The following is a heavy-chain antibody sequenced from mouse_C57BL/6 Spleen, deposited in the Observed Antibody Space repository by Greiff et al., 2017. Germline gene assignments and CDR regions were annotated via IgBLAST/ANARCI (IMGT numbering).Heavy chain of an antibody. CDR1: GYAFTNYL. CDR3: AGGDWFAY. CDR2: INPGSGGT. V-gene: IGHV1-54*01. Sequence: VKLMESGAELVRPGTSVKVSCKASGYAFTNYLIEWVKQRPGQGLEWIGVINPGSGGTNYNEKFKGKATLTADKSSSTAYMQLSSLTSEDSAVYFCAGGDWFAYWGQGTLVTVSA. J-gene: IGHJ3*01.